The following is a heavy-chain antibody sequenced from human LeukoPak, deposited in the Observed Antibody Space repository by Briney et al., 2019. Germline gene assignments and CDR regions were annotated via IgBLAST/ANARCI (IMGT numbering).Heavy chain of an antibody. Sequence: GASVKVSCKASGYTFTSYDINWVRQATGQGLEWMGWMTPNSGNTNYAQKFQGRVTITRHTSISTAYMELSSLRAEDSAVYYCARVAWVKLQYGMDVWGKGTTVTVSS. CDR3: ARVAWVKLQYGMDV. J-gene: IGHJ6*04. V-gene: IGHV1-8*03. CDR1: GYTFTSYD. CDR2: MTPNSGNT. D-gene: IGHD4-11*01.